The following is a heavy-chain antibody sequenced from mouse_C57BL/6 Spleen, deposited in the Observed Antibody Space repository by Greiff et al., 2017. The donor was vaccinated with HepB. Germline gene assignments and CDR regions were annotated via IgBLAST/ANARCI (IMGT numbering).Heavy chain of an antibody. Sequence: DVKLVESGGDLVKPGGSLKLSCAASGFTFSSYGMSWVRQTPDKRLEWVATISSGGSYTYYPDSVKGRFTISRDNAKNTLYLQMSSLKSEDTAMYYCARHQRLPAYAMDYWGQGTSVTASS. CDR3: ARHQRLPAYAMDY. CDR2: ISSGGSYT. CDR1: GFTFSSYG. V-gene: IGHV5-6*02. D-gene: IGHD5-5*01. J-gene: IGHJ4*01.